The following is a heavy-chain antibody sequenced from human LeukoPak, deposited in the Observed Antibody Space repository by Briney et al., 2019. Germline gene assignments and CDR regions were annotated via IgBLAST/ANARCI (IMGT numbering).Heavy chain of an antibody. CDR3: ARHTVTMVRGVISYFDY. J-gene: IGHJ4*02. CDR2: IYYSGST. Sequence: SETLSLTCTVSGGSISSSSYSWGWIRQPPGKGLEWIGTIYYSGSTYYNPSLKSRVTISVDTSKNQFSLKLSSVTAADTAVYYCARHTVTMVRGVISYFDYWGQGTLVTVSS. D-gene: IGHD3-10*01. V-gene: IGHV4-39*01. CDR1: GGSISSSSYS.